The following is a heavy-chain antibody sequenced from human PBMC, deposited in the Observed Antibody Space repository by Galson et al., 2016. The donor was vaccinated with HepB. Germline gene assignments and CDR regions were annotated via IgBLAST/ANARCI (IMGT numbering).Heavy chain of an antibody. V-gene: IGHV4-30-4*01. CDR1: GGSISSGGFY. CDR3: ARVAYGGLTGYYGMDV. D-gene: IGHD1-26*01. Sequence: LSLTCTVSGGSISSGGFYWSWIRQPPGKGLEWIGYVYYSGSTYYNPSLTSRIIISVDTSKNQFSMKLTSVTAADTAVYYCARVAYGGLTGYYGMDVWGKGTTVTVSS. CDR2: VYYSGST. J-gene: IGHJ6*04.